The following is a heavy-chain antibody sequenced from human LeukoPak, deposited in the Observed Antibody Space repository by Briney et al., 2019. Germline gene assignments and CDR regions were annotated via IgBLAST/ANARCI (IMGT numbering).Heavy chain of an antibody. CDR2: TFYRSKWYH. CDR1: GDSVSSKSAV. Sequence: SQTLSLTCAISGDSVSSKSAVWNWIRQSPSRGLERLGRTFYRSKWYHDYALSVKSRITINPDTSKNQFSLQLDSVTPEDTAVYYCTRLSGSMVRGISDYWGQGTLVTVSS. D-gene: IGHD3-10*01. J-gene: IGHJ4*02. V-gene: IGHV6-1*01. CDR3: TRLSGSMVRGISDY.